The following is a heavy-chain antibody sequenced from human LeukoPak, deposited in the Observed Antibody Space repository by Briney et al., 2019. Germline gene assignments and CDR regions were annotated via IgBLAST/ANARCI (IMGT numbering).Heavy chain of an antibody. J-gene: IGHJ4*02. Sequence: GGSLRLSCAASGFTFSSYAMHWVRQAPGKGLEWVAVISYDGSNKYYADSVKGRFTISRDNSKNTLYLQMNSLRAEDTAVYYCARGVPWLVGFDYWGQGTLVTVSS. CDR2: ISYDGSNK. CDR3: ARGVPWLVGFDY. CDR1: GFTFSSYA. D-gene: IGHD6-19*01. V-gene: IGHV3-30*04.